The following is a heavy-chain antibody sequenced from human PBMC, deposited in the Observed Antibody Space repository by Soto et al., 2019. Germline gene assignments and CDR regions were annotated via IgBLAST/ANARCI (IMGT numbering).Heavy chain of an antibody. Sequence: SETLSLTCTVSGASISRYYWSWIRQSPGKGLEWIGYLYNTGSTIYNPSLKSRVTISVDTSKNQFSLKMNSVTAADTAVYYCGTTIFGVVTHDWFDPWGQGTLVTVSS. CDR2: LYNTGST. CDR3: GTTIFGVVTHDWFDP. J-gene: IGHJ5*02. V-gene: IGHV4-59*01. CDR1: GASISRYY. D-gene: IGHD3-3*01.